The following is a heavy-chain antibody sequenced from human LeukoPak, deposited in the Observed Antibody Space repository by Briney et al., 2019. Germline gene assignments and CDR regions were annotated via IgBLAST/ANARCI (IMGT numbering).Heavy chain of an antibody. V-gene: IGHV3-23*01. CDR3: PINGDYGDPKADY. J-gene: IGHJ4*02. D-gene: IGHD4-17*01. Sequence: GGSLRLSCAASGFTFSSYWMSWVRQAPGKGLEWVSAISGSGGSTYYADSVKGRFTISRDNSKNTLYLQMNSLRAEDTAVYYCPINGDYGDPKADYWGQGTLVTVSS. CDR2: ISGSGGST. CDR1: GFTFSSYW.